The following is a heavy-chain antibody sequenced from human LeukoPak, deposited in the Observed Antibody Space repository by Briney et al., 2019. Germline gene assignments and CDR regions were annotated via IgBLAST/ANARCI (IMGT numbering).Heavy chain of an antibody. D-gene: IGHD6-13*01. CDR1: GYTFTGYY. CDR3: ARVSPYSSSWYWEDY. Sequence: ASVKVSCKASGYTFTGYYMHWVRQAPGQGLEWMGWINPNSGGTNYAQKFQGRVTMTRDTSISTAYMELSRLRSDDTAVYYCARVSPYSSSWYWEDYWSQGTLVTVSS. CDR2: INPNSGGT. V-gene: IGHV1-2*02. J-gene: IGHJ4*02.